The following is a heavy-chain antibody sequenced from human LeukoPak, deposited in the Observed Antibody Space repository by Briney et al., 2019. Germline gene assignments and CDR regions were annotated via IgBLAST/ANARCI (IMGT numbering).Heavy chain of an antibody. CDR3: AREEGGYDYNWFDP. D-gene: IGHD3-22*01. CDR1: GGTFSSYA. Sequence: ASVKVSCKASGGTFSSYAISWVRQAPGQGLEWMGGIIPIFGTANYAQKFQGRVTITADESTSTAYMELSSLRSEDTAVYYCAREEGGYDYNWFDPWGQGTLVTVSS. V-gene: IGHV1-69*13. CDR2: IIPIFGTA. J-gene: IGHJ5*02.